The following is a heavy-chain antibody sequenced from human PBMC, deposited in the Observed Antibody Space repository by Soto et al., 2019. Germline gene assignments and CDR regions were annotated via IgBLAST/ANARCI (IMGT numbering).Heavy chain of an antibody. J-gene: IGHJ4*02. CDR1: GFTVSSNY. V-gene: IGHV3-53*01. D-gene: IGHD2-15*01. CDR3: ARRYCSGGSCYFDY. CDR2: IYSGGST. Sequence: GGSRRLSCAASGFTVSSNYMSWVRQAAGKGLEWVSVIYSGGSTYYADSVKGRFTISRDNSKNTLYLQMNSLRAEDTAVYYCARRYCSGGSCYFDYWGQGTLVTVSS.